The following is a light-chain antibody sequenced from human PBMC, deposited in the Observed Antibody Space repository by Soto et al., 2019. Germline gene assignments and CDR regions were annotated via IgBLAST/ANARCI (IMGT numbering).Light chain of an antibody. Sequence: QAVVTQEPSLTVAPGGTFTLTCGSSTGAVTNGHYPYWFQQKPGQAPRTLIYDTTNRHSWTPARFSGSLLGGKAALTLSGAQPEDDAEYYCLLYNNSPYVFGTGTKVTVL. CDR3: LLYNNSPYV. V-gene: IGLV7-46*01. CDR1: TGAVTNGHY. CDR2: DTT. J-gene: IGLJ1*01.